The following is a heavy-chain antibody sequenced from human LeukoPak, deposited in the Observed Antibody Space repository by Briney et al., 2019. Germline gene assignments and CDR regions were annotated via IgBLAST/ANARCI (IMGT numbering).Heavy chain of an antibody. J-gene: IGHJ1*01. CDR3: ARDQTYYVSSGYYYVTYLQH. CDR1: GASISSSY. D-gene: IGHD3-22*01. CDR2: MSSGGST. V-gene: IGHV4-4*07. Sequence: PSETLSLTCTVSGASISSSYCTWIRQSAGEGLEWIGRMSSGGSTTYNPSFKGRVTMSLDTSKRQFSLNLSPVTAADTAVYYCARDQTYYVSSGYYYVTYLQHWGQGILVTVSS.